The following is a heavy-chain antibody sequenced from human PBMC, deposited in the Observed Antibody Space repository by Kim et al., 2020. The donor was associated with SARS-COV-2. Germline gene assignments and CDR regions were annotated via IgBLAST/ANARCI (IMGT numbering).Heavy chain of an antibody. J-gene: IGHJ5*02. V-gene: IGHV1-69*01. CDR3: ARNVLLWFGQGVDWFDP. D-gene: IGHD3-10*01. Sequence: FQGRVTITADESTSTAYMELSSLRSEDTAVYYCARNVLLWFGQGVDWFDPWGQGTLVTVSS.